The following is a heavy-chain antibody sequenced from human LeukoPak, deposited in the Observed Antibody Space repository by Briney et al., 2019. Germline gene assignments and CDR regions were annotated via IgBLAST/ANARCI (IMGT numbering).Heavy chain of an antibody. V-gene: IGHV3-7*04. CDR2: IKEDGSAE. D-gene: IGHD3-3*01. Sequence: GGSLRLSCAASGFTFSKSWMSWLRQTPEKGLEWVANIKEDGSAEYYVDSVKGRFTISRDNAKNSLYLQMNSLRAEDTAVYYCAKDDEGYYWGQGILVTVSS. J-gene: IGHJ4*02. CDR1: GFTFSKSW. CDR3: AKDDEGYY.